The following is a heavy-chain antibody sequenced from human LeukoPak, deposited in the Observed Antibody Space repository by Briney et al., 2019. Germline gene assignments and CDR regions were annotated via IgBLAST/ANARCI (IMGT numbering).Heavy chain of an antibody. CDR1: GYTFTSYG. V-gene: IGHV1-18*01. Sequence: PGASVKVSYKASGYTFTSYGISWVRQAPGQGLEWMGWISAYNGNTNYAQKIQGRVTMTTDTSTSTAYMELRSLRSDDTAVYHCARDSRFDWLSIGDAFDIWGQGTMVTVSS. J-gene: IGHJ3*02. CDR2: ISAYNGNT. D-gene: IGHD3-9*01. CDR3: ARDSRFDWLSIGDAFDI.